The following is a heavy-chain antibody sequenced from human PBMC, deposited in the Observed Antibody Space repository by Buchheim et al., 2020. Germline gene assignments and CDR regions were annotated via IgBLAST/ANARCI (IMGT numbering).Heavy chain of an antibody. CDR1: GGSISSSNW. V-gene: IGHV4-4*02. J-gene: IGHJ4*02. D-gene: IGHD3-10*01. CDR3: AREGRASRFDY. CDR2: FLYSGST. Sequence: QVQLQESGPRLVKPSGTLSLTCAVSGGSISSSNWYRWVRQPPGKGGEWIGGFLYSGSTNYNTSLKSRVTISMDKTKNQFSLRLSSVTAADTAVYYCAREGRASRFDYWGQGTL.